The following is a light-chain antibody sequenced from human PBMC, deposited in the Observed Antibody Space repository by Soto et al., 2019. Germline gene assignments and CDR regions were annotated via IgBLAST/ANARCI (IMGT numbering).Light chain of an antibody. Sequence: EIVMTQSPATLSVSPGERATLSCRASQSVSSNLAWYQQKPGQAPRLLIYGASTRATGIPARFSGSGSGTEFNLTISSLQSEDFAVYYCQKYNNWPPFTFGPGTKVDI. J-gene: IGKJ3*01. CDR3: QKYNNWPPFT. CDR1: QSVSSN. CDR2: GAS. V-gene: IGKV3D-15*01.